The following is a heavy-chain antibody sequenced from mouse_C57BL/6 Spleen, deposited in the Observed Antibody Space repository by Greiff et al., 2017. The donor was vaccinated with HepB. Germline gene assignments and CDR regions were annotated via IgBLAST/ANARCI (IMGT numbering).Heavy chain of an antibody. CDR1: GFTFSSYA. CDR2: ISSGGDYI. CDR3: TREGGNYYGSSAHWYFDV. V-gene: IGHV5-9-1*02. J-gene: IGHJ1*03. D-gene: IGHD1-1*01. Sequence: EVQLQESGEGLVKPGGSLKLSCAASGFTFSSYAMSWVRQTPEKRLEWVAYISSGGDYIYYADTVKGRFTISRDNARNTLYLQMSSLKSEDTAMYYCTREGGNYYGSSAHWYFDVWGTGTTVTVSS.